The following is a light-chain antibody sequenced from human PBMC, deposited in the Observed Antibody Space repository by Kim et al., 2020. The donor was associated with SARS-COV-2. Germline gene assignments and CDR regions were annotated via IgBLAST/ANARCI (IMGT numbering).Light chain of an antibody. V-gene: IGKV3-15*01. CDR2: GAS. J-gene: IGKJ2*01. Sequence: VSPGERATLSCRASHSVSSNLALYQQKPGQAPRLLIYGASTRATGIPARFSGSGSGTEFTLTISSLQSEDFAVYYCQQYNNWPPNTFGQGTKLEI. CDR3: QQYNNWPPNT. CDR1: HSVSSN.